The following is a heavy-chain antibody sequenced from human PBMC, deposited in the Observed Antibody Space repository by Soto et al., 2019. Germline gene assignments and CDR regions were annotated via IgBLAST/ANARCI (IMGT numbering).Heavy chain of an antibody. CDR3: ARDAFAVAGTHVDY. Sequence: QVQLVESGGGVVQPGRSLRLSCAASGFTFSSYAMHWVRQAPGKGLEWVAVISYDGSNKYYADSVTGRFTISRDNSKNTLYLQMNSLRAEDTAVYYCARDAFAVAGTHVDYWGQGTLVTVSS. V-gene: IGHV3-30-3*01. CDR2: ISYDGSNK. J-gene: IGHJ4*02. CDR1: GFTFSSYA. D-gene: IGHD6-19*01.